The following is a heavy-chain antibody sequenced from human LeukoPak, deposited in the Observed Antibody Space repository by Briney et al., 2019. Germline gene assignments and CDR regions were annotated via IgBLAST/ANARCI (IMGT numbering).Heavy chain of an antibody. CDR3: ARGGSGSYFRGNAFDI. CDR2: ISSSSSTI. J-gene: IGHJ3*02. V-gene: IGHV3-48*01. CDR1: GFTFSSYS. Sequence: GGSLRLSCAASGFTFSSYSMNWVRQAPGKGLEWVSYISSSSSTIYYADSVKGRFTISRDNAKNSLYLQMNSLRAEDTAVYYCARGGSGSYFRGNAFDIWGQGTMVTVSS. D-gene: IGHD1-26*01.